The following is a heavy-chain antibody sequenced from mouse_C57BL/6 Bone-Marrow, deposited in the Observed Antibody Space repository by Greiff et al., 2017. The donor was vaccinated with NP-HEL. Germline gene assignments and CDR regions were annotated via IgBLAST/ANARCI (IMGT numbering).Heavy chain of an antibody. V-gene: IGHV1-5*01. D-gene: IGHD1-1*01. Sequence: VQLQQSGTVLARPGASVKMSCKTSGYTFTSYWMHWVKQRPGQGLEWIGAIYPGNSDTSYNQKFKGKAKLTAVTSASPAYMELRRLTNEDSAVYYCVITTVDWYFDVWGTGTTVTVSS. CDR1: GYTFTSYW. J-gene: IGHJ1*03. CDR2: IYPGNSDT. CDR3: VITTVDWYFDV.